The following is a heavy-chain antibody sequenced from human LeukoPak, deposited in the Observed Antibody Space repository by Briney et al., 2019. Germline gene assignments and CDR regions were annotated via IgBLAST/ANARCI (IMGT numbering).Heavy chain of an antibody. CDR3: AMGGAFFNY. D-gene: IGHD1-26*01. CDR1: GFTFSNFN. J-gene: IGHJ4*02. Sequence: PGRSLRLSCAASGFTFSNFNMHWVREAPGEGLEWGALISREGTNEYYADSVKGRFTISRDNSKNSLYLQMNGLTVEDTAVYYCAMGGAFFNYWGQGILVTVSS. V-gene: IGHV3-30*03. CDR2: ISREGTNE.